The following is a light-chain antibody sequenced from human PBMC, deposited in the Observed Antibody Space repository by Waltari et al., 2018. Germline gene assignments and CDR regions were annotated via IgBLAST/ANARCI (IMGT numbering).Light chain of an antibody. J-gene: IGLJ1*01. CDR1: KSNIGSNS. CDR3: ATWDDSQRV. V-gene: IGLV1-44*01. Sequence: QSVLTQPPSASGTPGQRVTISCSGSKSNIGSNSVCWFQQLPGTAPKLLIYGNDHRPSGVPDRFSGSKSGTSASLAISGLQSEDEADYYCATWDDSQRVFGTGTKVTVL. CDR2: GND.